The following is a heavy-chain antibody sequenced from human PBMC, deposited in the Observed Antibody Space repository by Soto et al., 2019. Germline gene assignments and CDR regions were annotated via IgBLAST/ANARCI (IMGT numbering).Heavy chain of an antibody. CDR3: ARVPDV. CDR2: IYHSGNT. CDR1: GGSISSSSYY. Sequence: PSETLSLTCTVSGGSISSSSYYWGWIRQPPGKGLEWIGYIYHSGNTYYNPSLKSLVTISEDRSKNELSLKLTSVTAADTAVYYCARVPDVWGQGTTVTVSS. V-gene: IGHV4-39*07. J-gene: IGHJ6*02.